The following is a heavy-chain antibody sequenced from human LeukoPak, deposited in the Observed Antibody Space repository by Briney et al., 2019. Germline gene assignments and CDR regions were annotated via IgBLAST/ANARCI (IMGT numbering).Heavy chain of an antibody. CDR3: ARAGGYCSGGSCYIPHY. Sequence: PGGSLRLSCAASGFTLSSYSMNWLREAPGKGLEWVSSISSSSSYIYYADSVKGRFTISRDNAKNSLYLQMNSLRAEDTAVYYCARAGGYCSGGSCYIPHYWGQGTLVTVSS. D-gene: IGHD2-15*01. CDR1: GFTLSSYS. V-gene: IGHV3-21*01. J-gene: IGHJ4*02. CDR2: ISSSSSYI.